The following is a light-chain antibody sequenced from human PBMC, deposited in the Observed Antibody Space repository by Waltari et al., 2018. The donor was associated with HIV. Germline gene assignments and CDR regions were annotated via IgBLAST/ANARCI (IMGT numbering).Light chain of an antibody. Sequence: DIVMTQSPDSLTVVLGERATINCKSSQSVLYSSNNKNYLAWYQQKAGQPPKLLIYWASTRESGVPDRFSASGSGTDFSLTISSLQAEDVAVYYCQQYYSTPYTFGQGTKLEIK. CDR2: WAS. V-gene: IGKV4-1*01. CDR1: QSVLYSSNNKNY. CDR3: QQYYSTPYT. J-gene: IGKJ2*01.